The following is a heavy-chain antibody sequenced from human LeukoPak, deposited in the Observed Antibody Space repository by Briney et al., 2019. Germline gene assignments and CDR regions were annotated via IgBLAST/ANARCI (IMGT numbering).Heavy chain of an antibody. V-gene: IGHV1-18*01. J-gene: IGHJ4*02. CDR2: ISAYNGNT. CDR3: ARDYYESSGYYRFDY. CDR1: GYTFTSYG. D-gene: IGHD3-22*01. Sequence: GASVKVSCKASGYTFTSYGISWVRQAPGQGLEWMGGISAYNGNTNYAQKFQGRVTMTRDTSISTAYMELSRLRSDDTAVYYCARDYYESSGYYRFDYWGQGTLVTVSS.